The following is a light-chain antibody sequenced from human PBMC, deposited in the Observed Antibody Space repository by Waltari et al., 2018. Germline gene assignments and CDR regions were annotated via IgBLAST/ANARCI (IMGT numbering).Light chain of an antibody. J-gene: IGKJ1*01. CDR2: DAS. Sequence: EIVLTQSPGTLSLSPGESATLSCRASQSVGRSLAWYQQKPGQAPRLLIYDASSRATGIPDRFSGSGSGTDFSHTINRLEPEDFAMYYCQKYERLPATFGQGSKVEI. CDR1: QSVGRS. CDR3: QKYERLPAT. V-gene: IGKV3-20*01.